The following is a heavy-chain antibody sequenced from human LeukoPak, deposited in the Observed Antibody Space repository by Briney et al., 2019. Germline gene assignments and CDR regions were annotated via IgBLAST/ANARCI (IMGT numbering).Heavy chain of an antibody. CDR1: VYTFTGYY. V-gene: IGHV1-2*02. CDR3: ARDTLPTTYYYDSSGHTGGY. J-gene: IGHJ4*02. CDR2: INPNSGGT. Sequence: ASVTVSCKASVYTFTGYYMHWVRQAPGQGLEWMGWINPNSGGTNYAQKFQGRVTMTRDTSISTAYMELSRLRSDDTAVYYCARDTLPTTYYYDSSGHTGGYWGQGTLVTVSS. D-gene: IGHD3-22*01.